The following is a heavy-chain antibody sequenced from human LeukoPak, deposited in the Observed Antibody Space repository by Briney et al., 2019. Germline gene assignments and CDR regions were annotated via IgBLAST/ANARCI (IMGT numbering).Heavy chain of an antibody. CDR3: ARAKYYYDSSGYSSTYTFDY. J-gene: IGHJ4*02. D-gene: IGHD3-22*01. V-gene: IGHV3-11*01. Sequence: GGSLRLSCAASGFTFSNYYMSWIRQAPGKGLECVSDISSSGSTIYYADSVKGRFTISRDNAKNSLYLQMNSLRAEDTAVYYCARAKYYYDSSGYSSTYTFDYWGQGTLVTVSS. CDR1: GFTFSNYY. CDR2: ISSSGSTI.